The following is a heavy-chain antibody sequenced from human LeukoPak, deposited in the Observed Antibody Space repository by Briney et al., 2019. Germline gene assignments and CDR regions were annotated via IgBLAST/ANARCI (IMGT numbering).Heavy chain of an antibody. V-gene: IGHV4-31*03. CDR1: GGSISSGGYY. D-gene: IGHD6-19*01. Sequence: SEALSLTCTVSGGSISSGGYYWSWIRQHPGKGLEWIGYIYYSGSTYYNPSLKSRVTISVDTSKNQFSLKLSSVTAADTAVYYCARGYSSGWYAPTVHYFDYWGQGTLVTASS. CDR2: IYYSGST. CDR3: ARGYSSGWYAPTVHYFDY. J-gene: IGHJ4*02.